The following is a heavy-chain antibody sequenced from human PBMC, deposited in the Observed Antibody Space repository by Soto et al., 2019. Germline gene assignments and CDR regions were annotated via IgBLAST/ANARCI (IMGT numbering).Heavy chain of an antibody. CDR2: INPSGGST. CDR3: AREGNGSSWTFRGRSDGMDV. CDR1: GYTFTSYY. Sequence: ASVKVSCKASGYTFTSYYMHWVRQAPGQGLEWMGIINPSGGSTSYAQKFQGRVTMTRDTSTSTVYMELSRLRSEDTAVYYCAREGNGSSWTFRGRSDGMDVWGQGTKATVYS. J-gene: IGHJ6*02. V-gene: IGHV1-46*01. D-gene: IGHD6-13*01.